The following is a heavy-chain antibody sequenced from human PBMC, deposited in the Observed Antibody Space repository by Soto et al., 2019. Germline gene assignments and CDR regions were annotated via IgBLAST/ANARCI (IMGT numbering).Heavy chain of an antibody. V-gene: IGHV3-53*05. CDR2: IYSGGST. CDR3: ARDRTKEYYYDSSGLEY. D-gene: IGHD3-22*01. Sequence: GGSLRLSCAASGFTVSSNYMSWVRQAPGKGLEWVSVIYSGGSTYYADSVKGRFTISRDNSKNTLYLQMNSLRSEDTAVYYCARDRTKEYYYDSSGLEYWGQGTLVTVSS. CDR1: GFTVSSNY. J-gene: IGHJ4*02.